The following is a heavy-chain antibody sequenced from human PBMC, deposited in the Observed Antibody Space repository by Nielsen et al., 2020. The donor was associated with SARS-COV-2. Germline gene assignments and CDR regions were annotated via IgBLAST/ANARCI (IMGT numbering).Heavy chain of an antibody. D-gene: IGHD3-3*01. CDR1: GFTFSDDA. Sequence: GESLKISCAASGFTFSDDAMTWVRQVPGKGLEWVSSISGSGGSTYYADSVKGRSAISRDNSKSTLYLQPNSLRAEDTAVYYCARVHDYDFWSIYYYGMDVWGQGTTVTVSS. J-gene: IGHJ6*02. CDR2: ISGSGGST. V-gene: IGHV3-23*01. CDR3: ARVHDYDFWSIYYYGMDV.